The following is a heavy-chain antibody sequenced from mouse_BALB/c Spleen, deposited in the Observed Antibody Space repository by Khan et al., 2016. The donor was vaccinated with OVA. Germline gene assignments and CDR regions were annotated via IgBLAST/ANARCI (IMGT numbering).Heavy chain of an antibody. CDR2: IDPKTGVT. V-gene: IGHV1-15*01. CDR1: GYTFPDYE. Sequence: QVQLQQSGAELVRPGASVTLSCKASGYTFPDYELHWVKQTPVQGLEWIGVIDPKTGVTAYNQKFKGKATLTADKPSSTAYMELSSLTSEDSAVYYCTRSTFAYWGQGTLVTVSA. J-gene: IGHJ3*01. CDR3: TRSTFAY.